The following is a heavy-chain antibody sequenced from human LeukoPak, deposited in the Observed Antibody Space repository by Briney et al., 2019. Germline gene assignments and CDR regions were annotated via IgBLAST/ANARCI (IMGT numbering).Heavy chain of an antibody. D-gene: IGHD5-12*01. V-gene: IGHV4-59*12. J-gene: IGHJ6*03. CDR1: GGSISSYY. CDR2: IYYSGSA. Sequence: SETLSLTCTVSGGSISSYYWSWIRQPPGKGLEWIGYIYYSGSAYYDPSLKSRVTISVDTSKNRFSLKVSSVTAADTAVYYCARVSSVWIKDYYYYMDVWGKGTTVTGSS. CDR3: ARVSSVWIKDYYYYMDV.